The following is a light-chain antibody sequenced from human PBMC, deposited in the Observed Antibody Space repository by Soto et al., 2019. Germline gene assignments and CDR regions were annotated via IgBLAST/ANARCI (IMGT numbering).Light chain of an antibody. CDR1: SSNIGSNT. CDR3: AAWGDSLNGYV. Sequence: QSVLTQPPSASGTPGQRGTISCSGSSSNIGSNTVNWYQQLPGTAPKLLIYSTNQRPSGVPDRFSRSKSGTSASLAISGLQSEDEADYYCAAWGDSLNGYVFGTGTKVTVL. V-gene: IGLV1-44*01. CDR2: STN. J-gene: IGLJ1*01.